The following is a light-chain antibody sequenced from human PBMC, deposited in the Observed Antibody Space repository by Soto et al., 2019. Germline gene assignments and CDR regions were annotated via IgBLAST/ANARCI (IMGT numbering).Light chain of an antibody. J-gene: IGLJ1*01. Sequence: QSALTQPRSVSGSPGQSVTISCTGTSSDVGGYDYVSWYQQHPGKAPKLMICDVSKRPSGVPDRFSGSKSGNAASLTISGLQAEDEADYYCCSYAGSYTYVFGPGTKVTVL. CDR3: CSYAGSYTYV. CDR2: DVS. CDR1: SSDVGGYDY. V-gene: IGLV2-11*01.